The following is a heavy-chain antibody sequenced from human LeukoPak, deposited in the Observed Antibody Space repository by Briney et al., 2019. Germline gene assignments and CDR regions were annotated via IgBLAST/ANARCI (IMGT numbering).Heavy chain of an antibody. Sequence: GRSLRLSCAASGFTFSSYGMHWVRQAPGKGLEWVAVIWYDGSNKYYADSVKGRFTISRDNSKNTLYLQMNSLRAEDTAVYYCARGAAGTWSFDYWGQGTLVTVSS. D-gene: IGHD6-13*01. V-gene: IGHV3-33*01. J-gene: IGHJ4*02. CDR2: IWYDGSNK. CDR3: ARGAAGTWSFDY. CDR1: GFTFSSYG.